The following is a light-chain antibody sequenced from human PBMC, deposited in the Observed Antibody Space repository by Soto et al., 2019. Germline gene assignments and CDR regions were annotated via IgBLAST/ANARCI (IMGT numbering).Light chain of an antibody. CDR2: GAF. V-gene: IGKV3-20*01. CDR3: QQYGSSPRT. Sequence: EIVLTQSPATLSLSPGERATLSCRASQSVSSYLAWYQQKPGQAPRLLIYGAFKRATGIPDRFSGSGSGTDFTLTISRMEPEDFAVYCCQQYGSSPRTFGQGTKVDNK. J-gene: IGKJ1*01. CDR1: QSVSSY.